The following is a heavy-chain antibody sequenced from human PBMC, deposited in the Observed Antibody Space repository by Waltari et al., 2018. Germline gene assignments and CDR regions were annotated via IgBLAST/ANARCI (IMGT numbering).Heavy chain of an antibody. J-gene: IGHJ3*02. CDR3: ARDQDFKFNI. V-gene: IGHV4-59*01. Sequence: QVQLQESGPGLVKPSETLSLTCSVSGGSISSYFWSWIRQPPGKGREWIGTIYSSGNTNYSSSLKSRVTMSGDTSKNQFSLKLSSVTAANTAVYYCARDQDFKFNIGGQGSMVTVSS. CDR1: GGSISSYF. CDR2: IYSSGNT.